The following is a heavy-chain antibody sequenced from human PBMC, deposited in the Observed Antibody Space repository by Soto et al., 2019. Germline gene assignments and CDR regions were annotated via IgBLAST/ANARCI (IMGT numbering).Heavy chain of an antibody. CDR3: GRGRSGQIVVFY. CDR1: VYTFTCHY. J-gene: IGHJ4*02. V-gene: IGHV1-2*02. D-gene: IGHD1-26*01. Sequence: SVKVSWKASVYTFTCHYIHLVRQAPEQGPEWMGEIGPESGATRYAQRFQGRVTMTRDMSITTVYMELNNLSPDDTAVYYCGRGRSGQIVVFYWGQGTPVTVSS. CDR2: IGPESGAT.